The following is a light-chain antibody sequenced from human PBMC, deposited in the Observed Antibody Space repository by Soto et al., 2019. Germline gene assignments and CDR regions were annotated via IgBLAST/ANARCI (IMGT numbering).Light chain of an antibody. J-gene: IGKJ1*01. CDR2: GVS. Sequence: EIVLTQSPGTLSLSPGEGATLSCRASQSVGSSYLAWYQQKPGQAPRLLIYGVSSRATGIPDRFSGSGSGTDFTLTISRLEPEDFEVYYCEQYGSSPRTFGQGTKVEIK. CDR1: QSVGSSY. V-gene: IGKV3-20*01. CDR3: EQYGSSPRT.